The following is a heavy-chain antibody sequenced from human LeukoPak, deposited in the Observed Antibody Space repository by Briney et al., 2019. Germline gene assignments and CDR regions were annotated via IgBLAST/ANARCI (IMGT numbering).Heavy chain of an antibody. CDR3: ARDRSGSYYFDY. Sequence: ASVKVSCKASGYTFTSYYMHWVRQAPGQGLEWMGIINPSGGSTSYAQKFQGRVTMTRDTSISTAYMELSRLRSDDTAVYYCARDRSGSYYFDYWGQGTLVTVSS. V-gene: IGHV1-46*01. J-gene: IGHJ4*02. CDR1: GYTFTSYY. CDR2: INPSGGST. D-gene: IGHD1-26*01.